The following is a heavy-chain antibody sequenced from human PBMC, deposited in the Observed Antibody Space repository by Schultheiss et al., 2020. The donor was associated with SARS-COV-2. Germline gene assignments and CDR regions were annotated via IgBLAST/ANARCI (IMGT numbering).Heavy chain of an antibody. CDR1: GGSISSYY. J-gene: IGHJ5*02. D-gene: IGHD3-22*01. V-gene: IGHV4-4*07. CDR2: IYTSGST. CDR3: ARHQPYYYDSSGTSWFDP. Sequence: SETLSLTCTVSGGSISSYYWSWIRQPAGKGLEWIGRIYTSGSTNYNPSLKSRVTISVDTSKNQFSLKLSSVTAADTAVYYCARHQPYYYDSSGTSWFDPWGQGTLVTVSS.